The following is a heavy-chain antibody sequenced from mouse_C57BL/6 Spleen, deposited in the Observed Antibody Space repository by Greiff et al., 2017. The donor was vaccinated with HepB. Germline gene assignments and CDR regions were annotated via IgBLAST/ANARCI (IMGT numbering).Heavy chain of an antibody. Sequence: VQLQQSGAELVRPGTSVKVSCKASGYAFTNYLIEWVKQRPGQGLEWIGVINPGSGGTNYNEKCKGKATLTADKYSSTAYMQISSLTSEDSAVYFCARADNYYGSSYEFAYWGQGTLVTVSA. CDR3: ARADNYYGSSYEFAY. V-gene: IGHV1-54*01. D-gene: IGHD1-1*01. J-gene: IGHJ3*01. CDR1: GYAFTNYL. CDR2: INPGSGGT.